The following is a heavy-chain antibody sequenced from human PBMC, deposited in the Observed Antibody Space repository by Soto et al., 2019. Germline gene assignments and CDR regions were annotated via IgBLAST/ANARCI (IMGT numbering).Heavy chain of an antibody. Sequence: GGSLRLSCAASGFTFSRHGMHWVRQAPGKGLEWVAVISYDGSRKYYVDSVKGRFTISRDNSKSTLYLQVNSLRPEDTAVYYCVKDRVESGLGEVDFWGQGTLVTVSS. CDR2: ISYDGSRK. D-gene: IGHD3-16*01. CDR3: VKDRVESGLGEVDF. V-gene: IGHV3-30*18. J-gene: IGHJ4*02. CDR1: GFTFSRHG.